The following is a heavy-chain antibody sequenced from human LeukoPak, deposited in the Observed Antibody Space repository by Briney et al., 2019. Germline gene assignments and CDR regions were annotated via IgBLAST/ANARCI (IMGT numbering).Heavy chain of an antibody. CDR2: IYYSGST. V-gene: IGHV4-39*07. D-gene: IGHD6-19*01. CDR3: AREDYSSGWYSGQDYYYYGMDV. J-gene: IGHJ6*02. Sequence: KPSETLSLTCTVSGGSISSTSYYWGWIRQPPGKGLEWIGSIYYSGSTYYNPSLKSRVTISVDTSKNQFSLKLSSVTAADTAVYYCAREDYSSGWYSGQDYYYYGMDVWGQGTTVTVSS. CDR1: GGSISSTSYY.